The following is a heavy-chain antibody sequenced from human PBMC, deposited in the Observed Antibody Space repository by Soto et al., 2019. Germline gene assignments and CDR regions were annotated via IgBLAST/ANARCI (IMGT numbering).Heavy chain of an antibody. CDR3: ARGLIEYSSSWFDY. J-gene: IGHJ4*02. CDR1: GGSISSYY. Sequence: PSETLPLTCTVSGGSISSYYWSWIRQPPGKGLEWIGYIYYSGSTNYNPSLKSRVTISVDTSKNQFSLKLSSVTAADTAVYYCARGLIEYSSSWFDYWGQGTLVTVSS. V-gene: IGHV4-59*01. CDR2: IYYSGST. D-gene: IGHD6-6*01.